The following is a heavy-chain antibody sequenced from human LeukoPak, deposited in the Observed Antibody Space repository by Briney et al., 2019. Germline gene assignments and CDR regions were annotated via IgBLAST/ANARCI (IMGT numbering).Heavy chain of an antibody. CDR1: GFTFSCYS. CDR3: ARGDCSGGSCYQA. J-gene: IGHJ4*02. D-gene: IGHD2-15*01. V-gene: IGHV3-21*01. CDR2: ISSSSSYI. Sequence: PGGSLRLSCAASGFTFSCYSMNWGRQAPGKGLEWVSSISSSSSYIYYADSVKGRFTISRDNAKNSLYLQMNSLRAEDTAVYYCARGDCSGGSCYQAWGQGTLVTVSS.